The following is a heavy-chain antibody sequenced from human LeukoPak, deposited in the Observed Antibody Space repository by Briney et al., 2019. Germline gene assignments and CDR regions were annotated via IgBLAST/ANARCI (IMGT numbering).Heavy chain of an antibody. CDR3: ARGHVWGSYRDAFEI. CDR2: INPNSGGT. Sequence: ASVKVSCKASGYSFTDYYMHWVRQAPGQGLEWMGWINPNSGGTNYAQKFQDTVTMTRDTSISTVYMELSRLRSDDTAVYYCARGHVWGSYRDAFEIWGQGTMVTVSS. D-gene: IGHD3-16*02. J-gene: IGHJ3*02. CDR1: GYSFTDYY. V-gene: IGHV1-2*02.